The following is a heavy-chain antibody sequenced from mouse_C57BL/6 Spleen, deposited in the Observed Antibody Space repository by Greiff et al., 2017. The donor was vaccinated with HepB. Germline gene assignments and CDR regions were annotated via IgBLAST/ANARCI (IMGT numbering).Heavy chain of an antibody. CDR2: IDPEDGDT. V-gene: IGHV14-1*01. D-gene: IGHD2-2*01. CDR1: GFNIKDYY. CDR3: TPSYYGYDGFAY. Sequence: DVQLQESGAELVRPGASVKLSCTASGFNIKDYYMHWVKQRPEQGLEWIGRIDPEDGDTEYAPKFQGKATMTADTSSNTAYLQLSSLTSEDTAVYYCTPSYYGYDGFAYWGQGTLVTVSA. J-gene: IGHJ3*01.